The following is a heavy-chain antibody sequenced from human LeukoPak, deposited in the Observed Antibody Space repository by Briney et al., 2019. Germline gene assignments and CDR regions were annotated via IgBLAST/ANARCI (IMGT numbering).Heavy chain of an antibody. J-gene: IGHJ4*02. CDR3: AKGMKHVLLWFGELD. CDR2: ISYDGSNK. V-gene: IGHV3-30*18. CDR1: GFTFSSYG. Sequence: GGSLTLSCAASGFTFSSYGMHWVRQAPGEGLEWVAVISYDGSNKYYADSVKGRFTISRDNSKTTLYLQMNSLRAEDTAVYYRAKGMKHVLLWFGELDWGQGTLVTVSS. D-gene: IGHD3-10*01.